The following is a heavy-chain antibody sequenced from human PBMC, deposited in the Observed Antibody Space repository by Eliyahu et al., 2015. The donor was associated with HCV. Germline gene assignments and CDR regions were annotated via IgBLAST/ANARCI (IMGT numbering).Heavy chain of an antibody. CDR1: GDXVXSHSXA. V-gene: IGHV6-1*01. CDR3: ARVIYSSSSYNYYYGMDV. D-gene: IGHD6-6*01. CDR2: TYYRSKWYN. J-gene: IGHJ6*02. Sequence: QVQLQQSGPGLVKPSQTLXLTCAISGDXVXSHSXAWNWIRQSPSRGLEWLGRTYYRSKWYNDYAVSVKSRITINPDTSKNQFSLQLNSVTPEDTAVYYCARVIYSSSSYNYYYGMDVWGQGTTVTVSS.